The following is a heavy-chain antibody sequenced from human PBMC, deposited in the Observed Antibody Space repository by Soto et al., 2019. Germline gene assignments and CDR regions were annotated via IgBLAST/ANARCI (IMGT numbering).Heavy chain of an antibody. Sequence: GGSLRLSCAASGFTFSSYWMSWVRQAPGKGLEWVANIKQDGSEKYYVDSVKGRFTISRDNAKNSLYLQMNSLRAEDTAVYYCARDRIFGVVYYYYYGMDVWGQGTTVTVSS. CDR2: IKQDGSEK. J-gene: IGHJ6*02. D-gene: IGHD3-3*02. V-gene: IGHV3-7*01. CDR3: ARDRIFGVVYYYYYGMDV. CDR1: GFTFSSYW.